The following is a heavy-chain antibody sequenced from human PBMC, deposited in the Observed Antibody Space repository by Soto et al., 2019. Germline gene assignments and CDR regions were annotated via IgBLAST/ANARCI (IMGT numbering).Heavy chain of an antibody. J-gene: IGHJ4*02. V-gene: IGHV4-34*01. CDR3: AREGTLSIFGVVIGPYYFDY. CDR2: INHSGST. CDR1: GGSFSCYY. D-gene: IGHD3-3*01. Sequence: SETLSLTCAVYGGSFSCYYWSWIRQPPGKGLEWIGEINHSGSTNYNPSLKSRVTISVDTSKNQFSLKLSPVTAADTAVYYCAREGTLSIFGVVIGPYYFDYWGQGTLVTVSS.